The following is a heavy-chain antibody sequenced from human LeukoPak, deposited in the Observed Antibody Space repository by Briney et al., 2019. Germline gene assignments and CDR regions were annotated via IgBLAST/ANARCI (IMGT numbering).Heavy chain of an antibody. Sequence: SETLSLTCTVSGGSISSSSYYWGWIRQPPGKGLEWIGSIYYSGSTYHHPSLTSRVTISVGRSKNQFSLKLSSVIAADTAVYYCARGDYGDYNWFDPGGQGTLVTVSS. V-gene: IGHV4-39*01. CDR2: IYYSGST. CDR3: ARGDYGDYNWFDP. D-gene: IGHD4-17*01. CDR1: GGSISSSSYY. J-gene: IGHJ5*02.